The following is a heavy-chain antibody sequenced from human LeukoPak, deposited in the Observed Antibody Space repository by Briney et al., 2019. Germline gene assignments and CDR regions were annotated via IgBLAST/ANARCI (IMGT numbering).Heavy chain of an antibody. J-gene: IGHJ3*02. V-gene: IGHV1-2*02. Sequence: GASVKVSCKASGYTFTGYYMHWVRQAPGQGLEWMGWINPNSGGTNYAQKFQGRVTMTRDTSISTAYMELSRLRSDDTAVYYCARDRAPFWSGYYSALDIWGQGTMVTVSS. D-gene: IGHD3-3*01. CDR3: ARDRAPFWSGYYSALDI. CDR2: INPNSGGT. CDR1: GYTFTGYY.